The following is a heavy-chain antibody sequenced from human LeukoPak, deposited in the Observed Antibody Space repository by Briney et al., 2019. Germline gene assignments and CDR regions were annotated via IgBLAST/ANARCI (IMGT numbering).Heavy chain of an antibody. D-gene: IGHD3-22*01. CDR1: GFTFSSYG. CDR2: ISGSGGST. Sequence: GGSLRLSCAASGFTFSSYGMSWVRQALGKGLEWVSAISGSGGSTYYADSVKGRFTISRDNSKNTLYLQMNSLRAEDTAVYYCAKVSSDTYYYDSSGHVDYWGQGTLVTVSS. CDR3: AKVSSDTYYYDSSGHVDY. V-gene: IGHV3-23*01. J-gene: IGHJ4*02.